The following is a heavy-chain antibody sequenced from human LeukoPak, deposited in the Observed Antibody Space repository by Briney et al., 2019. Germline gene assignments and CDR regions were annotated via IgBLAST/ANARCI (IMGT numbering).Heavy chain of an antibody. V-gene: IGHV1-2*02. J-gene: IGHJ6*02. CDR3: ASSDGSGSYPPSYYYYGMDA. CDR1: GYTFTGYY. CDR2: INPNSGGT. D-gene: IGHD3-10*01. Sequence: ASVKVSCKASGYTFTGYYMHWVRQAPGQGLEWMGWINPNSGGTNYAQKFQGRVTMTRDTSISTAYMELSRLRSDDTAVYYCASSDGSGSYPPSYYYYGMDAWGQGTTVTVSS.